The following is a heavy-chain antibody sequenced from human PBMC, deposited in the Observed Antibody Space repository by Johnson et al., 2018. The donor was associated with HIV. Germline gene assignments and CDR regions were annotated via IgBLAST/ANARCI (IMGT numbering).Heavy chain of an antibody. D-gene: IGHD6-6*01. V-gene: IGHV3-7*05. CDR2: IKHDGSEK. CDR1: GFTFSSYW. J-gene: IGHJ3*02. CDR3: ASLVGSSSGEAFDI. Sequence: VQLVESGGGLVQPGGSLRLSCAASGFTFSSYWMSWVRQAPGKGLEWVANIKHDGSEKYYVDSVKGRFTISRDNAKNSLYLQMNSLRAEDTAVYYCASLVGSSSGEAFDIWGQGTMVTVSS.